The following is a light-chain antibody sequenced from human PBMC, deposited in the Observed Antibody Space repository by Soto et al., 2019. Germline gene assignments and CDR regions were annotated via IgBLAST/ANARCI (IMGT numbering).Light chain of an antibody. CDR2: GNR. V-gene: IGLV2-8*01. J-gene: IGLJ3*02. CDR1: SNDVGGYNY. CDR3: QAYDYSLTAMV. Sequence: QSALTQPPSASGSPGQSVTISCTGTSNDVGGYNYVSWYQQHPGKAPKLVIFGNRNRPSGVPERFSGSKSGTSASLAITGLQAEDEADYYSQAYDYSLTAMVFGGGTKLTVL.